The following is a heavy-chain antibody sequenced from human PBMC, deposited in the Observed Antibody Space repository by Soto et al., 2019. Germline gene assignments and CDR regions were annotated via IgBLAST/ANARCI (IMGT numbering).Heavy chain of an antibody. CDR2: ISAYNGNT. J-gene: IGHJ4*02. CDR3: ARDQAYYYDSSGYCSPWDFDY. CDR1: GYTFTSYG. D-gene: IGHD3-22*01. Sequence: ASVKVSCKASGYTFTSYGISWVRQAPGQGLEWMGWISAYNGNTNYAQKLQGRVTTTTDTSTSTAYMELGSLRSDDTAVYYCARDQAYYYDSSGYCSPWDFDYWGQGTLVTVSS. V-gene: IGHV1-18*04.